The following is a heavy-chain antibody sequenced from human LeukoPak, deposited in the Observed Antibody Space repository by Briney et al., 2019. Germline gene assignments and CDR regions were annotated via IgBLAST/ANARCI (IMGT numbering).Heavy chain of an antibody. J-gene: IGHJ4*02. D-gene: IGHD3-22*01. CDR1: GFTLSSYS. Sequence: GGSLRLSCAASGFTLSSYSMNWVRQAPGKGLEWVSSISSSSSYIYYADSVKGRFTISRDNAKNSLYLQMNSLRAEDTAVYYCARGDYYDSSGYGYWGQGTLVTVSS. CDR3: ARGDYYDSSGYGY. V-gene: IGHV3-21*01. CDR2: ISSSSSYI.